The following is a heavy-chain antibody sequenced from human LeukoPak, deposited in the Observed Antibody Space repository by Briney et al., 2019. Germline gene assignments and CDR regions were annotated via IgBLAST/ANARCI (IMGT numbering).Heavy chain of an antibody. CDR1: GFTFSSYS. CDR2: ISSSSSYI. J-gene: IGHJ4*02. Sequence: GGSLRLSCAASGFTFSSYSMNWVRQAPGKGLEWVSSISSSSSYIYYADSVKGRFTISRENAKNSLYLQMNSLRAEDTAVYYCARDGEGQGDYWGQGTLVTVSS. CDR3: ARDGEGQGDY. V-gene: IGHV3-21*01. D-gene: IGHD3-10*01.